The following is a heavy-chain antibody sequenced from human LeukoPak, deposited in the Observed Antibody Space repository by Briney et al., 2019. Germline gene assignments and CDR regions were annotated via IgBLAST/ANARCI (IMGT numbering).Heavy chain of an antibody. V-gene: IGHV1-69*13. D-gene: IGHD6-6*01. J-gene: IGHJ4*02. Sequence: SVKLSCKASGGTFSSYAISWVRQAPGQGLEWMGGIIPIFGTANYAQKFQGRVTITADESTSTAYMELSSLRSEDTAVYYCARLVSARPSYFDYWGQGTLVTVSS. CDR1: GGTFSSYA. CDR3: ARLVSARPSYFDY. CDR2: IIPIFGTA.